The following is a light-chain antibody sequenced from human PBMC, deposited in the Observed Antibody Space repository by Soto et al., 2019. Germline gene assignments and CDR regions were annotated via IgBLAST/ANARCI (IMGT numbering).Light chain of an antibody. CDR1: QSVSSS. V-gene: IGKV3-15*01. CDR2: GAS. J-gene: IGKJ1*01. Sequence: EIVLTQSPATLSLSPGERATLSFRASQSVSSSLAWYQQKPGQAPRLLIYGASTRVTGIPARFSGSGSGTAFTLTISSLQSEDFAVYYCQQYNNWPPGTFGQGTKVDIK. CDR3: QQYNNWPPGT.